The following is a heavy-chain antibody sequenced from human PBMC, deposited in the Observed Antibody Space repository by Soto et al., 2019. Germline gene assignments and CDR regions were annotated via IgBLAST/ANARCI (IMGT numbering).Heavy chain of an antibody. D-gene: IGHD1-1*01. CDR1: GFPFNSYT. Sequence: LRLSCAASGFPFNSYTMNWVRQAPGKGLEWVSAISNTGVTTFYADSVRGRFTISRDNSKNTLYLQMNSLRAEDTAVYFCAKDKTGVRGGYYYYGVDVWGQGTTVTVSS. CDR3: AKDKTGVRGGYYYYGVDV. V-gene: IGHV3-23*01. J-gene: IGHJ6*02. CDR2: ISNTGVTT.